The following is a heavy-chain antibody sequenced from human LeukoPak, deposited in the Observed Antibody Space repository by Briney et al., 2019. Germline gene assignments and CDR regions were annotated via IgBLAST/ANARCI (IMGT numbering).Heavy chain of an antibody. CDR3: ARDPYDILTGYWFDY. V-gene: IGHV3-30-3*01. CDR2: ISYDGSNK. CDR1: GFTFSSYA. J-gene: IGHJ4*02. D-gene: IGHD3-9*01. Sequence: GRSLRLSCAASGFTFSSYAMHWIRQAPGKGLEWVAVISYDGSNKYYADSVKGRFTISRDNSKNTLYLQMNSLRAEDTAVYYCARDPYDILTGYWFDYWGQGTLVTVSS.